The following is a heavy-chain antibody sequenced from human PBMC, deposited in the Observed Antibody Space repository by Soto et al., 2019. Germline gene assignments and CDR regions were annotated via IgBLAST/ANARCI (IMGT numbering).Heavy chain of an antibody. J-gene: IGHJ4*02. D-gene: IGHD2-15*01. CDR1: GYTFTSYD. Sequence: QVQLVQSGAEVKKPGASVKVSCKASGYTFTSYDINWVRQATGQGLEWMGWMNPNSGNTGYAQKFQGRVTMTRNTSISTAYMELSSLRSEDTAVYYCARAGYCSGGSCWTLDFDYWGQGTLVTVSS. CDR2: MNPNSGNT. CDR3: ARAGYCSGGSCWTLDFDY. V-gene: IGHV1-8*01.